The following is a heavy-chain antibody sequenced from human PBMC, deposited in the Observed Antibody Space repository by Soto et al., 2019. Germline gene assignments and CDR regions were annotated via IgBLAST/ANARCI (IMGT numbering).Heavy chain of an antibody. J-gene: IGHJ6*02. V-gene: IGHV4-30-2*01. CDR1: GVTISSVGYS. D-gene: IGHD2-15*01. CDR3: AKSPNPGSATPSYYGMDV. Sequence: SETLSLTSAVSGVTISSVGYSRSWIRQPPGKGLEWIGYIYHSGSTYYNPSLKSRVTISVDRSKNQFSLKLSSVTAADTAVYYCAKSPNPGSATPSYYGMDVWGLGTTVT. CDR2: IYHSGST.